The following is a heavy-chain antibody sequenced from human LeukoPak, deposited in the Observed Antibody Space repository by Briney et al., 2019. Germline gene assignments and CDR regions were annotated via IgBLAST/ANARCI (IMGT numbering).Heavy chain of an antibody. CDR1: GFTFSSYE. CDR3: ARDSYQEEEWVVVGPLWRVAFDI. Sequence: PGGSLRLSCAASGFTFSSYEMNWVRQAPGKGLEWVSYISSSGSTIYYADPVKGRFTISRDNAKNSLYLQMNSLRAEDTAVYYCARDSYQEEEWVVVGPLWRVAFDIWGQGTMVTVSS. CDR2: ISSSGSTI. V-gene: IGHV3-48*03. D-gene: IGHD6-19*01. J-gene: IGHJ3*02.